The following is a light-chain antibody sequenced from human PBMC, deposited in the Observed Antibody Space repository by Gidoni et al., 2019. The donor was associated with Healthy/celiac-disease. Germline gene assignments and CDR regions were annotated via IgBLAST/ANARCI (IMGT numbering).Light chain of an antibody. CDR3: QQSYSTPLT. CDR2: AAS. Sequence: DIQMTQSPSSLSASVGDRVTITCRASQSISSYLHWYPQKPGKAPKLLIYAASSLQSRVPSRFSGSGSWTYFTLTISSLQPEDFATYYCQQSYSTPLTFGGGTKVEIK. V-gene: IGKV1-39*01. J-gene: IGKJ4*01. CDR1: QSISSY.